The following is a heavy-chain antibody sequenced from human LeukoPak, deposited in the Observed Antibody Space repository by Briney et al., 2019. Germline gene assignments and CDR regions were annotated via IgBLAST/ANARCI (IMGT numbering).Heavy chain of an antibody. Sequence: GGSLRLSCAASGFTFSSYEMNWVRQAPGKGLEWVAFIRYDGSNKYYADSVKGRLTVSRDNSKNTLYLQMKSLRAEDTAVYYCAKGGGYEAQYYYYYLDVWGKGTTVTISS. D-gene: IGHD5-12*01. CDR2: IRYDGSNK. CDR1: GFTFSSYE. V-gene: IGHV3-30*02. CDR3: AKGGGYEAQYYYYYLDV. J-gene: IGHJ6*03.